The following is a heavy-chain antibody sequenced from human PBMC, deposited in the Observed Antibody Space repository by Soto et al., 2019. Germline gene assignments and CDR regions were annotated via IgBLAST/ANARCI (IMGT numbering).Heavy chain of an antibody. J-gene: IGHJ6*02. CDR3: ARPQDPTYYDFWSGSYGMDV. V-gene: IGHV5-51*01. D-gene: IGHD3-3*01. CDR1: GYSFTSYW. Sequence: GESLKISCKGSGYSFTSYWIGWVRQMPGKGLEWMGIIYPGDSDTRYSPSFQGQVTISADKSISTAYLQWSSLNAPDTAMYYCARPQDPTYYDFWSGSYGMDVWGQGTTVTVSS. CDR2: IYPGDSDT.